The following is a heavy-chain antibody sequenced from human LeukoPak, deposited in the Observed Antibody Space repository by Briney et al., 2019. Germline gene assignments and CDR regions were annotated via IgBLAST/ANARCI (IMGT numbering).Heavy chain of an antibody. CDR3: ATSGSYHKYHFDY. J-gene: IGHJ4*02. Sequence: GASVKVSCKASGYSFSAYYMHWVRQAPGQGLEWMGVINPSGGSTSYALKFQDRVTVSRDTSTSTVYMELTSLRSDDTAVYFCATSGSYHKYHFDYWGQGTLVTVSS. CDR2: INPSGGST. V-gene: IGHV1-46*01. D-gene: IGHD1-26*01. CDR1: GYSFSAYY.